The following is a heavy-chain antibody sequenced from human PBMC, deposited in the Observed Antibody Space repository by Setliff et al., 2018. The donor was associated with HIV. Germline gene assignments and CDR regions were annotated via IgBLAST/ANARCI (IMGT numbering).Heavy chain of an antibody. J-gene: IGHJ4*02. CDR3: ARGHPIVPTGLVSFYFDH. Sequence: SETLSLTCVVYGGSFSGYHWSWIRQSPGKGLEWIGEIDHSGSTDDNPSLKSRVTISVDTSKNQFSLKLSSVSAADTAVYYCARGHPIVPTGLVSFYFDHWGQGTLVTVSS. D-gene: IGHD2-2*01. V-gene: IGHV4-34*01. CDR2: IDHSGST. CDR1: GGSFSGYH.